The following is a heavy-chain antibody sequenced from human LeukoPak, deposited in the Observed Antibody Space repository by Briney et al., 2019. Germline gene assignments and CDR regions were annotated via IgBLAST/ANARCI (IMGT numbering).Heavy chain of an antibody. J-gene: IGHJ4*02. CDR3: ATPSDASPRRA. CDR2: IYHSGST. Sequence: SETLSLTCTVSGYSISSGYYWGWIRQPPGKGLEWIGGIYHSGSTYYNPSLKSRVTISVDTSKNQFSLKLSSVTAADTAVYYCATPSDASPRRAWGQGTLVTVSS. V-gene: IGHV4-38-2*02. CDR1: GYSISSGYY.